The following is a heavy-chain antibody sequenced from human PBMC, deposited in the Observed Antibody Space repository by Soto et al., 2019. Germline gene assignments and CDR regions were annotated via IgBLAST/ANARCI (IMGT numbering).Heavy chain of an antibody. CDR1: GGTFSSYT. CDR3: ARDALYYYDSSGYFGFDY. V-gene: IGHV1-69*04. Sequence: SVKVSCKASGGTFSSYTISWVRQAPGQGLEWMGRIIPILGIANYAQKFQGRVTITADKSTSTAYMELSSLRSEDTAVYYCARDALYYYDSSGYFGFDYWGQGTLVTVSS. D-gene: IGHD3-22*01. CDR2: IIPILGIA. J-gene: IGHJ4*02.